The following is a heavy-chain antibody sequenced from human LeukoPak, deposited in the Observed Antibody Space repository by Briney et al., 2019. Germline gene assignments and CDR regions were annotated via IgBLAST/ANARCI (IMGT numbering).Heavy chain of an antibody. CDR3: ARSRSYNHFDY. J-gene: IGHJ4*02. CDR1: GFTFRSFD. CDR2: IGCGGDT. D-gene: IGHD1-14*01. V-gene: IGHV3-13*01. Sequence: PGGPLRLSCAASGFTFRSFDMLWLRQATGKGGEWVSDIGCGGDTYYQGSVKGRFTISRDNAKNSLYIHMHSLRAADTAVYSCARSRSYNHFDYWGQGTLVTVSS.